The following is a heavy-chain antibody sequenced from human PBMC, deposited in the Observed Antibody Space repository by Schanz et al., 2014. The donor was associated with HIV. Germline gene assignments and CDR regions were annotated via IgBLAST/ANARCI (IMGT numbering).Heavy chain of an antibody. Sequence: QVQLVQSGAEVKKPGSSVNVSCKTSGGTFSNYAISWVRQAPGQGLEWMGGIIPVSGTASYAQMFQGRVKIIADKSTSTAYMELSSLRSEDTAVYYCARGAAEMATMTPWRYWGQGTLVTVSS. D-gene: IGHD5-12*01. CDR2: IIPVSGTA. CDR1: GGTFSNYA. J-gene: IGHJ4*02. CDR3: ARGAAEMATMTPWRY. V-gene: IGHV1-69*06.